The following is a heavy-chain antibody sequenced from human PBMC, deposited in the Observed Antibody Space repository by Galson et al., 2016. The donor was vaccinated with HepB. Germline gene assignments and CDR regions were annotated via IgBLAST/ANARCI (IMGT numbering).Heavy chain of an antibody. CDR2: VYYSGST. J-gene: IGHJ5*02. CDR3: ARHRRSGGSNWFDP. CDR1: GGSISSIAYY. D-gene: IGHD3-10*01. V-gene: IGHV4-39*01. Sequence: SETLSLTCTVSGGSISSIAYYWDWIRQPPGKGLEWIGGVYYSGSTYYNPSLKSRVTISVDTSKNQFSLKLNSVTAADTAVYYCARHRRSGGSNWFDPWGQGILVTVSS.